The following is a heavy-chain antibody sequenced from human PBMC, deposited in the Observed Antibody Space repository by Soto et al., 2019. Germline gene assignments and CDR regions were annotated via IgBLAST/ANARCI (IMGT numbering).Heavy chain of an antibody. J-gene: IGHJ5*02. CDR1: GGSISSSSYY. D-gene: IGHD3-22*01. CDR2: IYYSGST. CDR3: ARQGELHYDSSGYYYEGGDWFDP. V-gene: IGHV4-39*01. Sequence: SETLSLTCTVSGGSISSSSYYWGWIRQPPGKGLEWIGSIYYSGSTYYNPSLKSRVTISVDTSKNQFSLKLSSVTAADTAVYYCARQGELHYDSSGYYYEGGDWFDPWGQRTPVIVSS.